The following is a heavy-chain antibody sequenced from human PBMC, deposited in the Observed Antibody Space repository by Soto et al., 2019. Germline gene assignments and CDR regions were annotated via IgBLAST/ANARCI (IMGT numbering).Heavy chain of an antibody. CDR3: AVPTGGTGDAFDI. CDR1: GFTVSSNY. CDR2: IYSGGST. V-gene: IGHV3-66*01. Sequence: GGSLRLSCAASGFTVSSNYMSWVRQAPGKGLEWVSVIYSGGSTYYADSVKGRFTISRDNSKNTLYLQMNSLRAEDTAVYYCAVPTGGTGDAFDIWGQGTMVTVSS. J-gene: IGHJ3*02. D-gene: IGHD3-16*01.